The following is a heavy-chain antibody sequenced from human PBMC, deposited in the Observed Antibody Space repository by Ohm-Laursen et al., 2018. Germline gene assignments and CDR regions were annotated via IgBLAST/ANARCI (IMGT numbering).Heavy chain of an antibody. Sequence: SQTLSLTCTVSGGSMRSYYWSWVRQPAGKGLEWIGRIYSSGSTNYNPSLNSRVTMSLDTSRNQFSLKLTSVTAADTAVYFCARDGVVGSTTFDCWGQGTLVTVSS. CDR1: GGSMRSYY. CDR3: ARDGVVGSTTFDC. V-gene: IGHV4-4*07. CDR2: IYSSGST. J-gene: IGHJ4*02. D-gene: IGHD1-26*01.